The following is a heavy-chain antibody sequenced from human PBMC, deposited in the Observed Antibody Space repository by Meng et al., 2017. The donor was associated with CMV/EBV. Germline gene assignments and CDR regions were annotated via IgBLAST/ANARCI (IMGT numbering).Heavy chain of an antibody. V-gene: IGHV4-4*07. D-gene: IGHD6-13*01. CDR1: GGSIISSD. CDR2: IYTSGST. Sequence: VPGGSIISSDWSWIRQPAGKGLEWIGRIYTSGSTNYNPSLKSRVTMSVDTSKNQFSLKLSSVTAADTAVYYCARDLGAAADPNWFDPWGQGTLVTVSS. J-gene: IGHJ5*02. CDR3: ARDLGAAADPNWFDP.